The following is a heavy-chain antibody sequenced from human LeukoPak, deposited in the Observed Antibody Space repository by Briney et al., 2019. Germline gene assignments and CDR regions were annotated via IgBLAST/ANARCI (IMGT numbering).Heavy chain of an antibody. D-gene: IGHD2-15*01. J-gene: IGHJ6*03. CDR1: GFTFSTFA. CDR2: ISSSSYI. CDR3: AKVSGYCSGGSCYPYYYYMDV. Sequence: GGSLRLSCAASGFTFSTFAMIWVRQPPGKGLEWVSSISSSSYIYYADSVKGRFTISRDNSKNTLYLQMNSLRAEDTAVYYCAKVSGYCSGGSCYPYYYYMDVWGKGTTVTVSS. V-gene: IGHV3-23*01.